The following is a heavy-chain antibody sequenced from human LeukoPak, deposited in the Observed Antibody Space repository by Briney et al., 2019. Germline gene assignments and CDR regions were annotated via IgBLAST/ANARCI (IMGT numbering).Heavy chain of an antibody. CDR1: GYTFTDYY. CDR2: INPNSGGT. Sequence: GASVKVSCKASGYTFTDYYMHWVRQAPGQGLEWMGWINPNSGGTNYAQKFQGRVTMTRDTSISTAYMELSRLRSDDTAVYYCARARDVARGYYYYGMDVWGQGTTVTVSS. D-gene: IGHD5-12*01. J-gene: IGHJ6*02. V-gene: IGHV1-2*02. CDR3: ARARDVARGYYYYGMDV.